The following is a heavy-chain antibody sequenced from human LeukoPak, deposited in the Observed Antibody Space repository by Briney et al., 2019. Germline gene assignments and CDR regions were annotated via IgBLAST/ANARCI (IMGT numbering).Heavy chain of an antibody. Sequence: PGGSLRLSCAASGFTVSTNYMNWVRQAPGKGLEWVSVIYSNGNTYYADSVKGRFTISRDNSKNTLYLQMNSLRAEDTAVYYCARDSSYSYGYNYWGQRTLVTVSS. V-gene: IGHV3-53*01. CDR1: GFTVSTNY. CDR2: IYSNGNT. J-gene: IGHJ4*02. CDR3: ARDSSYSYGYNY. D-gene: IGHD5-18*01.